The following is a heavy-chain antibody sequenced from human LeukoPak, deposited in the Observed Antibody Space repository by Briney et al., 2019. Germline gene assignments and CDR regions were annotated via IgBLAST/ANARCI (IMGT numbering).Heavy chain of an antibody. D-gene: IGHD2-21*02. CDR3: ASLAVTFFDY. V-gene: IGHV3-23*01. CDR2: ISSSGGST. J-gene: IGHJ4*02. Sequence: GGSLRLSCAASGFTFSSYAMTWVRQAPGKGLEWVSVISSSGGSTYYADSVKGRFTISRDNSKNTLYLQMNSLRAEDTAVYYCASLAVTFFDYWGQGTLVTVSS. CDR1: GFTFSSYA.